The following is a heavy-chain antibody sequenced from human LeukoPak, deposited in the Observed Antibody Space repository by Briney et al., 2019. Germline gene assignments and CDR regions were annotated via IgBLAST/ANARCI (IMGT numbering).Heavy chain of an antibody. CDR1: GGSFSGYY. CDR3: ARVRRYCSGGSCYSSTFDY. Sequence: SETLPLTCAVYGGSFSGYYWSWIRQPPGKGLEWIGEINHSGSTNYNPSLKSRVTISVDTSKNQFSLKLSSVTAADTAVYYYARVRRYCSGGSCYSSTFDYWGQGTLVTVSS. D-gene: IGHD2-15*01. CDR2: INHSGST. J-gene: IGHJ4*02. V-gene: IGHV4-34*01.